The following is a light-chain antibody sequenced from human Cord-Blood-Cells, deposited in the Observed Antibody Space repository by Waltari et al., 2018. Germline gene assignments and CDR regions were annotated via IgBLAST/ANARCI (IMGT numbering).Light chain of an antibody. CDR1: QSISSW. J-gene: IGKJ2*01. Sequence: DIQMTQSPSTLSASVGDRVTITCRASQSISSWLAWYQQKPGKAPKPLVYKASSLESGVPSRFSGSGSGTEFTLTISSLQPDDFATYYCQQYKSYPYTFGQGTKLEIK. CDR2: KAS. V-gene: IGKV1-5*03. CDR3: QQYKSYPYT.